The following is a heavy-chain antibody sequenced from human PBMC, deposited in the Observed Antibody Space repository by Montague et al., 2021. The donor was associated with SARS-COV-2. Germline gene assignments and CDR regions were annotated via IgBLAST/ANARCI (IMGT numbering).Heavy chain of an antibody. CDR3: ARHEIAKVQWLVLIEGKNDAFDI. J-gene: IGHJ3*02. CDR1: GGSISSSSYY. V-gene: IGHV4-39*01. CDR2: IYYSGST. D-gene: IGHD6-19*01. Sequence: SETLSLTCTVSGGSISSSSYYWGWIRQPPGKGLEWIGSIYYSGSTYYNPSLKSRVTISVDTSKNQFSLKLSSVTAADTAVYYCARHEIAKVQWLVLIEGKNDAFDIWGQGTMVTVSS.